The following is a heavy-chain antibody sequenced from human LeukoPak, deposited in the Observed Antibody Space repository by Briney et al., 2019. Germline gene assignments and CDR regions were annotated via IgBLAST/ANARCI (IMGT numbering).Heavy chain of an antibody. CDR3: ARARGRQFDY. V-gene: IGHV3-21*01. CDR2: ISSSSSYI. CDR1: GFTFSSYE. J-gene: IGHJ4*02. D-gene: IGHD2-15*01. Sequence: GGSLRLSCAASGFTFSSYEMNWVRQAPGKGLEWVSSISSSSSYIYYADSVKGRFTISTDNAKNSLYLQMNSLRAEDTAVYYCARARGRQFDYWGQGTLVTVSS.